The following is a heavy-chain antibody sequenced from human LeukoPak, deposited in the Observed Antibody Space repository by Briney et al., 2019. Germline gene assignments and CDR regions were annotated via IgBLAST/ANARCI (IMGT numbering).Heavy chain of an antibody. CDR3: AKRSYYGSGSYFDY. J-gene: IGHJ4*02. CDR1: GFTFSSYA. V-gene: IGHV3-23*01. Sequence: GGSLRLSCAASGFTFSSYAMSWVRQAPGKGLEWVSAISGSGGSTYYADSVKGRFTISRDNSKNTLYLQMNSLRVEDTAVYYCAKRSYYGSGSYFDYWGQGTLVTVSS. CDR2: ISGSGGST. D-gene: IGHD3-10*01.